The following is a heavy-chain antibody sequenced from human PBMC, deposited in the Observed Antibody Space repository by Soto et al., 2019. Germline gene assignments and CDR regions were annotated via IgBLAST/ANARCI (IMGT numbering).Heavy chain of an antibody. Sequence: ASVKVSCKASGYSFTDYHIHWVRQAPGQGLEWLGRINPKSGGTSTAQKFQGWVTMTTDTSISTASMELTRLTSDDTAIYYCTRGDSTDCSNGVCSFFYNHEMDVWG. J-gene: IGHJ6*02. V-gene: IGHV1-2*04. CDR2: INPKSGGT. CDR1: GYSFTDYH. CDR3: TRGDSTDCSNGVCSFFYNHEMDV. D-gene: IGHD2-8*01.